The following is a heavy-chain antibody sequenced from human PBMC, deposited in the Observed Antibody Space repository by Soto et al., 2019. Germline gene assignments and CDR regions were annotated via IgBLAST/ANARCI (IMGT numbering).Heavy chain of an antibody. CDR2: INHSGST. CDR3: ASPASYDFWSGYYI. Sequence: SETLSLTCAVYGGSFSGYYWSWIRQPPGKGLEWIGEINHSGSTNYNPSLKSRVTISVVTSKNQFSLKLSSVTAADTAVYYCASPASYDFWSGYYIWGQGTLVTVSS. D-gene: IGHD3-3*01. J-gene: IGHJ4*02. CDR1: GGSFSGYY. V-gene: IGHV4-34*01.